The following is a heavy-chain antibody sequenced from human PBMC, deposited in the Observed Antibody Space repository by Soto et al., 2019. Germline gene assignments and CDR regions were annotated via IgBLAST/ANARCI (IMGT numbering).Heavy chain of an antibody. CDR1: GFNFSSYC. CDR2: IWYDGSNK. CDR3: ARVEKSDYYDSSGPFDY. Sequence: GGSLRLSCAASGFNFSSYCMHWVRKAPGKGLEWVAVIWYDGSNKYYADSVKGRFTISRDNSKNTLYLQMNSLRAEDTAVYYCARVEKSDYYDSSGPFDYWGQGTLVTVSS. D-gene: IGHD3-22*01. V-gene: IGHV3-33*01. J-gene: IGHJ4*02.